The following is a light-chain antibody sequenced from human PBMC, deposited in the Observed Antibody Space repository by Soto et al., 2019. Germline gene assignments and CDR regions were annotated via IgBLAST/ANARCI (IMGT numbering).Light chain of an antibody. V-gene: IGKV1-5*03. CDR2: KAS. CDR1: QSISIW. CDR3: QHYNTYPWT. J-gene: IGKJ1*01. Sequence: DIRMTQSPSTLSASVGDRVTIPCRASQSISIWLAWYQQKPGKAPKLLIYKASILQTGVPSRFSGSGSGTEFTLTISSLQPDDFATYYGQHYNTYPWTFGEGTKVEMK.